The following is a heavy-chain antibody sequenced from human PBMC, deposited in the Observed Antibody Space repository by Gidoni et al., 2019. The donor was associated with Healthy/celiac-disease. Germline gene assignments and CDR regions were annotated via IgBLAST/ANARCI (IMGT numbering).Heavy chain of an antibody. V-gene: IGHV4-34*01. CDR2: INHSGST. CDR1: GGSFSGYY. CDR3: ARGRGQWLRYHYWYFDL. Sequence: QVQLQQWGAGLLKPSETLSLTCAVYGGSFSGYYWSWIRQPPGKGLEWIGGINHSGSTNYNPSLKSRVTISVDTSKNQFSLKLSSVTAADTAVYYCARGRGQWLRYHYWYFDLWGRGTLVTVSS. J-gene: IGHJ2*01. D-gene: IGHD5-12*01.